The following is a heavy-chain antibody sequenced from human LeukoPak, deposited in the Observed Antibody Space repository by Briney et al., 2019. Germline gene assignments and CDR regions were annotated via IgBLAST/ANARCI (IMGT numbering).Heavy chain of an antibody. CDR1: GYTFTSYD. Sequence: ASVKVSCKASGYTFTSYDIDWVRQATGQGLEWMGWMNPNSGNTGYAQKFQGRVTMTRNTSISTAYVELSSLRSGDTAVYYCARGSAGPGDNWFDPWGQGTLVTVSS. J-gene: IGHJ5*02. D-gene: IGHD7-27*01. V-gene: IGHV1-8*01. CDR2: MNPNSGNT. CDR3: ARGSAGPGDNWFDP.